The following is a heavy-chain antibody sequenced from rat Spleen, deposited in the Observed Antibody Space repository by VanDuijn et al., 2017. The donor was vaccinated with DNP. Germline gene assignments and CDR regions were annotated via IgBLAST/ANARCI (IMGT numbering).Heavy chain of an antibody. CDR1: GFSLTSYG. CDR2: IWSGGST. Sequence: QVQLEESGPGLMQSSETLSLTCTVSGFSLTSYGVSWVRQPPGKGLEWIGAIWSGGSTDYNSALKSRLSISRDTSKSQVFLKMNSLQTEDTATYYCARDHPWGWFAYWGQGTLVTVSS. J-gene: IGHJ3*01. V-gene: IGHV2-4*01. D-gene: IGHD1-7*01. CDR3: ARDHPWGWFAY.